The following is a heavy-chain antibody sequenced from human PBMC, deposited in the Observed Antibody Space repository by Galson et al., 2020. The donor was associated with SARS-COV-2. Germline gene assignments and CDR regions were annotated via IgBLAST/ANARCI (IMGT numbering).Heavy chain of an antibody. Sequence: SETLSLTCTVSGGSISSGDYYWSWIRQPPGKGLEWIGYIYYSGSTYYNPSLKSRVTISVDTSKNQFSLKLSSVTAADTAVYYCARLAGHYWYFDLWGRGALVTVSS. CDR3: ARLAGHYWYFDL. V-gene: IGHV4-30-4*01. CDR2: IYYSGST. D-gene: IGHD3-10*01. J-gene: IGHJ2*01. CDR1: GGSISSGDYY.